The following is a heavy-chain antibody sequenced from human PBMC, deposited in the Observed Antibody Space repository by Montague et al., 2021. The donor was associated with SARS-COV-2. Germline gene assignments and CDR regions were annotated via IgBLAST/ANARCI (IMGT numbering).Heavy chain of an antibody. Sequence: CAISGDSVSSNTAACNWIRQSPSSGFEWLGRTSYRSKWYYDYAESVKSRMTISPDTSKNQFSLQLSSVTPEDRAVYYCARDPRYSLGWSFDYWGQGTLVTVSS. CDR1: GDSVSSNTAA. D-gene: IGHD6-19*01. J-gene: IGHJ4*02. V-gene: IGHV6-1*01. CDR3: ARDPRYSLGWSFDY. CDR2: TSYRSKWYY.